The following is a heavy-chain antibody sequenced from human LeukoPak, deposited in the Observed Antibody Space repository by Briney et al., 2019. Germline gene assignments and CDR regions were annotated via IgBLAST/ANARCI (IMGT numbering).Heavy chain of an antibody. CDR1: GYSFTSYR. D-gene: IGHD3-22*01. CDR2: IDPSDSYT. Sequence: GESLRISCKGSGYSFTSYRISWVRPMLGKGLEWMGRIDPSDSYTNYSPSFQGHVTISADKSISTAYLQWSSLKASDTAMYYCARGGDSSGYYGNFDYWGQGTLVTVSS. V-gene: IGHV5-10-1*01. CDR3: ARGGDSSGYYGNFDY. J-gene: IGHJ4*02.